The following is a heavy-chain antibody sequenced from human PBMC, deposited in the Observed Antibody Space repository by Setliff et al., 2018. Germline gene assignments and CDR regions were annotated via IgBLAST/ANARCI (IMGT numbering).Heavy chain of an antibody. D-gene: IGHD1-26*01. V-gene: IGHV4-34*01. CDR2: INHSGST. CDR3: ARSFSRSGKFLLDY. CDR1: GGSFSGYY. J-gene: IGHJ4*02. Sequence: SETLSLTCAVYGGSFSGYYWSWIRQSPGKGLEWIGEINHSGSTNYNPSLKSRVTISVDTSNNQFSLKVSSVTAADTAVYYCARSFSRSGKFLLDYWGQGALVTVSS.